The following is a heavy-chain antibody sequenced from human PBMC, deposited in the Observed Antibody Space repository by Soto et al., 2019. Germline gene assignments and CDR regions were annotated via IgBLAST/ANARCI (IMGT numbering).Heavy chain of an antibody. CDR2: ISAYNGDT. V-gene: IGHV1-18*01. J-gene: IGHJ6*03. D-gene: IGHD6-19*01. CDR1: GYSFTNYG. Sequence: QDPLVQSGGEVKKPGASVKVSCKASGYSFTNYGITWVRQAPGQGFEWMGWISAYNGDTNYAQKLQGRDTMTTDASTSTAYLELRSLRSDDTAVYYCARDRGVAPPVAGNTHYYYYVDIWGKGTTVTVSS. CDR3: ARDRGVAPPVAGNTHYYYYVDI.